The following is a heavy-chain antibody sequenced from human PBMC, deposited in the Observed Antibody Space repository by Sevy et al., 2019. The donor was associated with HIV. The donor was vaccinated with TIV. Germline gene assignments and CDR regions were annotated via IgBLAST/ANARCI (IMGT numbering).Heavy chain of an antibody. CDR2: IYPDDSDV. D-gene: IGHD3-22*01. Sequence: GESLKISCKGSGYRFTSYWIAWVRQVPGKGLEWLGIIYPDDSDVRYSPALQGPVSISVDKSISTAYLQWSSLKASDNAMYFCSRRVYDTTGYPQYYFDYWGRGTLVTVSS. CDR3: SRRVYDTTGYPQYYFDY. CDR1: GYRFTSYW. J-gene: IGHJ4*02. V-gene: IGHV5-51*01.